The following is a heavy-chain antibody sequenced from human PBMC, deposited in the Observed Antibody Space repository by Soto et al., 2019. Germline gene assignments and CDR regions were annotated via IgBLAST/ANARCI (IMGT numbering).Heavy chain of an antibody. D-gene: IGHD6-13*01. CDR2: IIPILGIA. CDR3: AREVAADGTFREDVFDI. V-gene: IGHV1-69*04. Sequence: SVKVSCKASGGSFSSYTISWVRQAPRQGLEWMGRIIPILGIANYAQKFQGRVTITADKSTSTAYMELSSLKQDDTAVYYCAREVAADGTFREDVFDIWGQGTLVTVSS. J-gene: IGHJ3*02. CDR1: GGSFSSYT.